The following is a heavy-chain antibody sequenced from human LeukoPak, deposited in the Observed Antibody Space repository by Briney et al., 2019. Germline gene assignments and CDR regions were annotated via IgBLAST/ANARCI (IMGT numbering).Heavy chain of an antibody. J-gene: IGHJ4*02. CDR1: GYTFTRYY. V-gene: IGHV1-2*02. Sequence: GSSVKVSCKASGYTFTRYYMHWVRQAPGQGLEWMGWINPNSGGTNYAQKFQGRVTMTRDTSISTAYMELSRLRSDDTAVYYCARMDIVVVPAAHRDYWGQGTLVTVSS. CDR3: ARMDIVVVPAAHRDY. CDR2: INPNSGGT. D-gene: IGHD2-2*03.